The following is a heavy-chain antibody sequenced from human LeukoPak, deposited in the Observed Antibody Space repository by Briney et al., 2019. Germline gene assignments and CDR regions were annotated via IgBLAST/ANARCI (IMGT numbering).Heavy chain of an antibody. J-gene: IGHJ4*02. CDR1: GFTFDEYG. D-gene: IGHD1-26*01. CDR2: INWDGGST. V-gene: IGHV3-20*04. Sequence: QTGGSLRLSCAASGFTFDEYGMSWVRQAPGKGLEWVSSINWDGGSTAYADSVQGRFTISRDNAKNSLHLQMKSLRAEDTALYYCARDSFSGSSLDYWGQGTLVTVSS. CDR3: ARDSFSGSSLDY.